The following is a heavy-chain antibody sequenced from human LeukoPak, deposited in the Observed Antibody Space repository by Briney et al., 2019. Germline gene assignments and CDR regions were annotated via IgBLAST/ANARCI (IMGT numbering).Heavy chain of an antibody. D-gene: IGHD2-15*01. CDR1: GFTFSSYA. Sequence: GGSLRLSCAASGFTFSSYAMNWVRQAPGKGLEWVANIKQDGSEKYYVKSVRGQFTISRDNAKNSLYLQMSSLRAEDTAVYYCATAHCSGAGCLDYWGQGTQVTVSS. CDR3: ATAHCSGAGCLDY. J-gene: IGHJ4*02. V-gene: IGHV3-7*01. CDR2: IKQDGSEK.